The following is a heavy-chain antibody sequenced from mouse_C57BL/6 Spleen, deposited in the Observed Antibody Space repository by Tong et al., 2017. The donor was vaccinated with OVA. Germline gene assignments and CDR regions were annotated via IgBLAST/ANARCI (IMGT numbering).Heavy chain of an antibody. Sequence: VQLQESGSELVKPGALVKISCKASGYTFTSYDINWVKQRPGQGLEWIGWIYPGDGSTKYNEKFKGKATLTADKSSNTAYMQLSSMTSEDSAVYFCARRPLRPFFDYWGQGTTLTVSS. CDR1: GYTFTSYD. CDR2: IYPGDGST. D-gene: IGHD1-2*01. V-gene: IGHV1S56*01. CDR3: ARRPLRPFFDY. J-gene: IGHJ2*01.